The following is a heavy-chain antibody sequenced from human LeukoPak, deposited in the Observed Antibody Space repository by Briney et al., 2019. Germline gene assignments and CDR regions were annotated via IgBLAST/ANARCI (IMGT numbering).Heavy chain of an antibody. J-gene: IGHJ4*02. CDR1: GGSFSGYY. V-gene: IGHV4-34*01. CDR3: ARALRSGWTFDY. Sequence: PSETLSLTCAVYGGSFSGYYWSWIRQPPGKGLEWIGEINHSGSTNYNPSLKSRVTISVDTSKNLFSLKLSSVTAADTAVYYCARALRSGWTFDYWGQGTLVTVSS. D-gene: IGHD6-19*01. CDR2: INHSGST.